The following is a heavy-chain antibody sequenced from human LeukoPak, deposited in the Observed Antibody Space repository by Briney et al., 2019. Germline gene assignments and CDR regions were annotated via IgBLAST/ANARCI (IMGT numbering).Heavy chain of an antibody. J-gene: IGHJ4*02. Sequence: SQTLSLTCAISGDSVSNNSVAWNWIRHSPSRGLEWLGRTYYRSKWYNDYAVSVKSRITINPETAKNQFSLQLNSVTPEDTAVYYCARDMDYYGSGTYYKRGWGQGTLVTVSS. D-gene: IGHD3-10*01. V-gene: IGHV6-1*01. CDR2: TYYRSKWYN. CDR1: GDSVSNNSVA. CDR3: ARDMDYYGSGTYYKRG.